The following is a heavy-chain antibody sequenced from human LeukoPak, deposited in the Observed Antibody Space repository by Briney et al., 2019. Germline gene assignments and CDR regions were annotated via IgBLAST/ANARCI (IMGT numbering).Heavy chain of an antibody. V-gene: IGHV4-39*07. CDR3: ARISGSSVIDY. CDR1: GGSISSSSYY. J-gene: IGHJ4*02. CDR2: IYYSGST. Sequence: PSETLSLTCTVSGGSISSSSYYWGWIRQPPGKGLEWIGSIYYSGSTYYNPSLKSRVTISVDTSKNQFSLKLSSVTAADTAVYYCARISGSSVIDYWGRGTLVTVSS. D-gene: IGHD1-26*01.